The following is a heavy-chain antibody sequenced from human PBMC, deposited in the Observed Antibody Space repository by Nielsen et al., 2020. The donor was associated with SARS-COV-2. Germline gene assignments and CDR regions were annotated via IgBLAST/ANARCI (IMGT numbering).Heavy chain of an antibody. J-gene: IGHJ4*02. CDR2: IYDSGNT. CDR1: GGAISSYY. CDR3: ARGSDEGLAL. D-gene: IGHD3-3*01. V-gene: IGHV4-59*13. Sequence: SETLSLTCTVSGGAISSYYWTWIRPPPEKGLEWIAYIYDSGNTNYNPSLKSRVTISVDTSRNQFSLKLTSVTAADTAVYYCARGSDEGLALWGQGTLVTVSS.